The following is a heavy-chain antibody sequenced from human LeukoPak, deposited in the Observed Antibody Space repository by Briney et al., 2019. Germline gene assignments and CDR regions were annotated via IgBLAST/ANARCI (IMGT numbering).Heavy chain of an antibody. J-gene: IGHJ5*02. CDR1: GFPFKSHA. CDR2: ISGSGGST. D-gene: IGHD7-27*01. V-gene: IGHV3-23*01. Sequence: GGSLRLSCATSGFPFKSHAMSWVRQAPGKGLEWVSGISGSGGSTYYADSVRGRFTISRDSSKNTVYLQMNSLRAEDTALYYCTKETGAGASNWFDPWGQGTLVTVSS. CDR3: TKETGAGASNWFDP.